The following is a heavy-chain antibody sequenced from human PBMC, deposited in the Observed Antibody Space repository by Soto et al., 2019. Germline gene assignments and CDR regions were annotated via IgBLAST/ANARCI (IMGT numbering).Heavy chain of an antibody. V-gene: IGHV3-23*01. D-gene: IGHD3-22*01. CDR3: AKEATENYYDSSGYYY. CDR1: GFTFISYA. CDR2: ISSSGDST. J-gene: IGHJ4*02. Sequence: EVQLLESGGGLVQPGGSLRLSCAASGFTFISYAMSWVRQAPGKGLEWVSAISSSGDSTYYADSVKGRFTISRDNSKNTLYLQINSLRAEDTAVYYCAKEATENYYDSSGYYYWGQGTLVTVCS.